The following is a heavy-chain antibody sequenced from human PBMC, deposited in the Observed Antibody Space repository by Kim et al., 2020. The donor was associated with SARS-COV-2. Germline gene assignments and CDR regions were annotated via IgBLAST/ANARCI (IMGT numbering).Heavy chain of an antibody. Sequence: QKFQGRVTITADESTSTAYMELSSLRSEDTAVYYCARALYCSGGSCHFDYWGQGTLVTVSS. D-gene: IGHD2-15*01. V-gene: IGHV1-69*01. J-gene: IGHJ4*02. CDR3: ARALYCSGGSCHFDY.